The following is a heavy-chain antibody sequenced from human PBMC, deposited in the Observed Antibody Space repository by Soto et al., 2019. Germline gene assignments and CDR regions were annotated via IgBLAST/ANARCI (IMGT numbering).Heavy chain of an antibody. Sequence: PSETLSLTCTVSGDSITSGVHYWSWIRQLPGKGLEWIGYIFYSGPTYYNPSLKSRVTISVDTSKNQFSLKLNSVTAADTAVYYCARIQYYDILTGPKTNWFDPWGQGTLVTVSS. CDR1: GDSITSGVHY. CDR3: ARIQYYDILTGPKTNWFDP. J-gene: IGHJ5*02. D-gene: IGHD3-9*01. CDR2: IFYSGPT. V-gene: IGHV4-31*03.